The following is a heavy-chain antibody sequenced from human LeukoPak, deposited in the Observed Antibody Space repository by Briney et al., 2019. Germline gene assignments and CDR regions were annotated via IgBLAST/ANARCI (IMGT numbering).Heavy chain of an antibody. CDR2: IYPGDSDT. Sequence: GESLKISCKGSGYSFTSYWIGWVRQMPGKGLEWVGIIYPGDSDTRYSPSFQGQVTISADKFISTAYLQWSSLKASDTAMYYCARRKYYDTLTGPSGAFDIWGQGTMVTVSS. V-gene: IGHV5-51*01. CDR1: GYSFTSYW. D-gene: IGHD3-9*01. CDR3: ARRKYYDTLTGPSGAFDI. J-gene: IGHJ3*02.